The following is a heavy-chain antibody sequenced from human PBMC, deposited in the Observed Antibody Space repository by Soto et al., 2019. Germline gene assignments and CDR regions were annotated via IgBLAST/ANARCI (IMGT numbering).Heavy chain of an antibody. D-gene: IGHD3-10*01. J-gene: IGHJ6*04. Sequence: GGSLRLSCAASGFTFSSYSMNWVRQAPGKGLEWVSSISSSSSYIYYADSVKGRFTISRDNAKNSLYLQMNSLRAEDTAVYYCAYVELRFRQLLGVVWGKGITVTVFS. V-gene: IGHV3-21*01. CDR3: AYVELRFRQLLGVV. CDR2: ISSSSSYI. CDR1: GFTFSSYS.